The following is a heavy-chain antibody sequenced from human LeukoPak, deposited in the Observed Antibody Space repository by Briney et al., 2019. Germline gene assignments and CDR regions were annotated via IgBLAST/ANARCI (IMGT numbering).Heavy chain of an antibody. D-gene: IGHD6-19*01. V-gene: IGHV3-23*01. CDR3: AKLKQWQPQRYFFEY. J-gene: IGHJ4*02. CDR2: FSGTSNT. CDR1: GFTFSSYA. Sequence: GGSLRLSCAASGFTFSSYAMSWVRQAPGKGLEWVSTFSGTSNTSYADAVKGRVAISRDNSKNTLYLQMNSLRAEDTAVYYCAKLKQWQPQRYFFEYWGQGALVTVAS.